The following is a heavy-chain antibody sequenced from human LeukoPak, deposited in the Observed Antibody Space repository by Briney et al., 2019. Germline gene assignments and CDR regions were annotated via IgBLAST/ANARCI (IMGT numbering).Heavy chain of an antibody. CDR2: ISGSGGST. Sequence: GGSLRLSCAASGFTFSSYGMSWVRQAPGKGLEWVSAISGSGGSTYYADSVKGRFTISRDNSKNTLYLLMNSLRAEDTAVYYCAKGYCSGTSCRGLFDYWGQGTLVTVSS. D-gene: IGHD2-15*01. CDR3: AKGYCSGTSCRGLFDY. V-gene: IGHV3-23*01. J-gene: IGHJ4*02. CDR1: GFTFSSYG.